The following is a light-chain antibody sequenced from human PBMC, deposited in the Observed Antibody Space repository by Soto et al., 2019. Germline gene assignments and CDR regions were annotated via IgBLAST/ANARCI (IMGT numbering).Light chain of an antibody. V-gene: IGKV1D-12*01. CDR3: QQADSFPLT. Sequence: DIQMTQSPSSVSASIGDTVTITCRASQDISTLLAWYQQKPGKAPKLLIYGASTLESGAPSRFSGRGSGTDFTLTISSLQPEDFATYFCQQADSFPLTFGGGTKVEIK. CDR2: GAS. J-gene: IGKJ4*01. CDR1: QDISTL.